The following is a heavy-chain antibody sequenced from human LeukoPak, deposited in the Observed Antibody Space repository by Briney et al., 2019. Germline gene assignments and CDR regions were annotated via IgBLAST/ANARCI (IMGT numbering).Heavy chain of an antibody. CDR2: IYPGDSDT. J-gene: IGHJ6*02. D-gene: IGHD3-10*01. Sequence: GESLKISCKGSGYSFTSYWIGWVRQMPGKGLEWMGIIYPGDSDTRYSPSFQGQVTISADKSISTAYLQWSSLKASDTAMYYCARHGAKSRVPGYYYYGMDVWGQGTTVTVSS. CDR3: ARHGAKSRVPGYYYYGMDV. CDR1: GYSFTSYW. V-gene: IGHV5-51*01.